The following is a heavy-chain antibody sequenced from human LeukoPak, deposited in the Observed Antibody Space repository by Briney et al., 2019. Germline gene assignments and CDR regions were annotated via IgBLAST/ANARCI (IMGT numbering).Heavy chain of an antibody. D-gene: IGHD2/OR15-2a*01. CDR1: GGSTRIYY. V-gene: IGHV4-59*01. Sequence: PSETLSLTRTVSGGSTRIYYAIWIRQPPGKGLEWIGYIYYSGSTNYNPSLKSRVTISVDTSKNQFSLKLSSVTAADTAVSYCAILRPIAPFEFWGQGTLVTVSS. CDR2: IYYSGST. CDR3: AILRPIAPFEF. J-gene: IGHJ4*02.